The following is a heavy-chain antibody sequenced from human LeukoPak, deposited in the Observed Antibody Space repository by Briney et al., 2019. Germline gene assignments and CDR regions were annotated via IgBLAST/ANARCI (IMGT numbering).Heavy chain of an antibody. D-gene: IGHD3-22*01. CDR1: GGSFSGYY. CDR3: ARGSWYYYDSSVEFFDY. V-gene: IGHV4-59*01. CDR2: IYYSGST. J-gene: IGHJ4*02. Sequence: SETLSLTCAVYGGSFSGYYWSWIRQPPGKGLEWIGYIYYSGSTNYNPSLKSRVTISVDTSKNQFSLKLSSVTAADTAVYYCARGSWYYYDSSVEFFDYWGQGTLVTVSS.